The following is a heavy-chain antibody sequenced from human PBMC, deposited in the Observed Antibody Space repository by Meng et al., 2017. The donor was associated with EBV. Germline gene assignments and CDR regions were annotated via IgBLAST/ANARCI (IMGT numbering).Heavy chain of an antibody. CDR2: FLPRLGAP. D-gene: IGHD3-10*01. Sequence: QVQLVQSAAEVKKPWSSVKVSCKTSGGPFRYYAISWVRQAPGQGLEWLGGFLPRLGAPNYAQKFHGRVKITADESTSTHYMDLSSLRSEDTAIYYCASESGRGYTPDYWGQGTLVTVSS. CDR1: GGPFRYYA. CDR3: ASESGRGYTPDY. J-gene: IGHJ4*02. V-gene: IGHV1-69*01.